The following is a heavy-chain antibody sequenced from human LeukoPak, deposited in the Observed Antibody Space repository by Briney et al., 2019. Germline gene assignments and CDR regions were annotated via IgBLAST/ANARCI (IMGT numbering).Heavy chain of an antibody. V-gene: IGHV4-59*04. Sequence: PSETLSLTCTVSGGSISSYYWSWIRQPPGKGLEWIGYIYYSGSTYYNPSLKSRVTISVDTSKNQFSLKLSSVTAADTAVYYCARFIGNDYSNYGGYYFDYWGQGTLVTVSS. D-gene: IGHD4-11*01. CDR3: ARFIGNDYSNYGGYYFDY. CDR2: IYYSGST. CDR1: GGSISSYY. J-gene: IGHJ4*02.